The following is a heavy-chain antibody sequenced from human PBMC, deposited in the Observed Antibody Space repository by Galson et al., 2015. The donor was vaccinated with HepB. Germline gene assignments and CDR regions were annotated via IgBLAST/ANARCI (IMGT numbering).Heavy chain of an antibody. Sequence: SLRLSCAASGFTFSNAWMSWVRQAPGKGLEWVGRIKSKTDGGTTDYAAPVKGRFTISRDDSKNTLYLQMNSLKTEDTAVYYCTTEHLVHGDIVATIQEVDAFDIWGQGTMVTVSS. CDR1: GFTFSNAW. CDR2: IKSKTDGGTT. J-gene: IGHJ3*02. V-gene: IGHV3-15*01. D-gene: IGHD5-12*01. CDR3: TTEHLVHGDIVATIQEVDAFDI.